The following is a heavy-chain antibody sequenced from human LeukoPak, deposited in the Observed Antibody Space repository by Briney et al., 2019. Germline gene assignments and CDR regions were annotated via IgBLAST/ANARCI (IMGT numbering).Heavy chain of an antibody. V-gene: IGHV1-2*02. D-gene: IGHD2-15*01. J-gene: IGHJ6*03. CDR3: ARESRYCSGGSCNYYYYYMDV. CDR1: GYTFTGYY. Sequence: ASVKVSCKASGYTFTGYYIHWVRQAPGQGLEWMGWINPNSGGTNYAQKFQGRVTMTRDTSISTAYMELSRLRSDDTAVYYCARESRYCSGGSCNYYYYYMDVWGKGTTVTVSS. CDR2: INPNSGGT.